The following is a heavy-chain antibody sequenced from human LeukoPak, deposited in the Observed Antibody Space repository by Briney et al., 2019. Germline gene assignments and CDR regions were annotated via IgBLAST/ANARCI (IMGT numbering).Heavy chain of an antibody. CDR1: GFTFSSYA. CDR2: INTDGSST. CDR3: AREATGFDY. D-gene: IGHD1-1*01. J-gene: IGHJ4*02. V-gene: IGHV3-74*01. Sequence: GGSLRLSCAASGFTFSSYAMSWVRQAPGKGLVWVSHINTDGSSTSYADSVKGRFTISRDNAKNTLYLQMNSLRAEDTAVYYCAREATGFDYWGQGTLVTVSS.